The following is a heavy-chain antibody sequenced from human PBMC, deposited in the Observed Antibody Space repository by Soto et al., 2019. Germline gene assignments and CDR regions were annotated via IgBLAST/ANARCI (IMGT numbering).Heavy chain of an antibody. V-gene: IGHV3-30*18. D-gene: IGHD5-12*01. J-gene: IGHJ4*02. Sequence: GGSLRLSCAASGFTFSSYGMHWVRQAPGKGLEWVAVISYDGSNKYYADSVKGRFTISRDNSKNTLYLQMNSLRAEDTAVYYCAKDHSDGYNWPPLYYFDYWGQGTLVTVSS. CDR2: ISYDGSNK. CDR1: GFTFSSYG. CDR3: AKDHSDGYNWPPLYYFDY.